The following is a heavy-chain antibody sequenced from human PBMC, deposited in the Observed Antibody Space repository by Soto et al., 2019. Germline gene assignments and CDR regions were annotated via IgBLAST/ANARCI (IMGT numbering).Heavy chain of an antibody. D-gene: IGHD3-22*01. CDR1: GFAFSNYA. V-gene: IGHV3-30-3*01. J-gene: IGHJ4*01. Sequence: QVQLVESGGGVVQPGRSLRLSCAASGFAFSNYAMHWVRQAPGKGLEWVAVISFDGSNTYYADSVKGRFTISRDNSKNTLYLQMSSLGAEDTSVYYCTRDRYYEATLVEDWGQGTLVTVSS. CDR2: ISFDGSNT. CDR3: TRDRYYEATLVED.